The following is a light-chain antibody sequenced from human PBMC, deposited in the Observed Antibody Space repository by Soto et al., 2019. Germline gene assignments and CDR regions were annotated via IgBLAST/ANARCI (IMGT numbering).Light chain of an antibody. CDR2: EVT. V-gene: IGLV2-14*03. CDR1: GSDVGAYNF. CDR3: SSYSSTTTLI. Sequence: QSALTQPASVSGSPGQSITISCTGSGSDVGAYNFVSWYQQYSGKAPKLIIYEVTKRPSGVSNRFSGSKSDSTASLTISGLQPDDEADYYCSSYSSTTTLIFGRGTQLTVL. J-gene: IGLJ7*01.